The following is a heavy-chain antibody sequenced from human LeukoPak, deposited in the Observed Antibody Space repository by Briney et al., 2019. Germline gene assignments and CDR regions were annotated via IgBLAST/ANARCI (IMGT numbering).Heavy chain of an antibody. Sequence: GGSLRLSCAASGFTFYDYAMYWVRQAPGKGLEWVSGISWNSGSIGYADSVKGRFTISRDNAKNSLYLQMNSLRAEDTALYYCAKDSTSWYGPIDYWGQGILVTVSS. J-gene: IGHJ4*02. V-gene: IGHV3-9*01. CDR1: GFTFYDYA. D-gene: IGHD2-2*01. CDR2: ISWNSGSI. CDR3: AKDSTSWYGPIDY.